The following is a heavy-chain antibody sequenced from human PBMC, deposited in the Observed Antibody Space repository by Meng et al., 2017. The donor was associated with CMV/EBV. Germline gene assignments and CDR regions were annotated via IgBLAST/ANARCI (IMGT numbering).Heavy chain of an antibody. Sequence: QVSIQHGGAGVLKPSESLSFTCAVYGGSFRGYCWSWNRQPPGKGLEWIGEINHSGITNYNPSLKSRVTISVDTSKNQFSLKLSSVTAADTAVYYCAREGDLEWLLKGSHTWFDPWGQGTLVTVSS. CDR1: GGSFRGYC. J-gene: IGHJ5*02. D-gene: IGHD3-3*01. CDR3: AREGDLEWLLKGSHTWFDP. V-gene: IGHV4-34*01. CDR2: INHSGIT.